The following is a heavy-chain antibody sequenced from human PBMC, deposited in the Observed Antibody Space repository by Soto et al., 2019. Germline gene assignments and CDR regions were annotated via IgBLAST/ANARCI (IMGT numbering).Heavy chain of an antibody. D-gene: IGHD2-21*02. V-gene: IGHV1-69*12. CDR2: IIPIFGTA. Sequence: QVQLVQSGAEVKKPGSSVKVSCKASGGTFSSYAISWVRQAPGQGLEWMGGIIPIFGTANYAQKFQGRVTITADESTSTAYMELSSLRSEDTAVYYCARDRASYCGGDCYSTEFAPWGQGTLVTVSS. CDR1: GGTFSSYA. J-gene: IGHJ5*02. CDR3: ARDRASYCGGDCYSTEFAP.